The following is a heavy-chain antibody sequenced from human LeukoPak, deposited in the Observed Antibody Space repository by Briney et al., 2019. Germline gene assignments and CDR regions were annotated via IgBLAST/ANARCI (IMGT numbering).Heavy chain of an antibody. V-gene: IGHV1-18*01. D-gene: IGHD3-22*01. CDR1: SYTFSSSG. J-gene: IGHJ4*02. Sequence: ASVKVSCKASSYTFSSSGISWVRQAPGQGLEWMGWISGYNGNTNYAQKFQGRVTMTTDTSTSTAYMELRSLRSDDTAVYYCERGDSSGYYGFLGYWGQGTLVSVSS. CDR3: ERGDSSGYYGFLGY. CDR2: ISGYNGNT.